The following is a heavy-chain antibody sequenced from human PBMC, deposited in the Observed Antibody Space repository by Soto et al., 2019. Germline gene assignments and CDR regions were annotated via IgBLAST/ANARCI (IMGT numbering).Heavy chain of an antibody. CDR1: GGSISSGGYY. CDR2: IYYSGST. D-gene: IGHD5-12*01. CDR3: ARGVRGWLQPHRNWFDP. V-gene: IGHV4-31*03. Sequence: TLSLTCTVSGGSISSGGYYWSWIRQHPGKGLEWIGYIYYSGSTYYNPSLKSRVTISVDTSKNQFSLKLSSVTAADTAVYYCARGVRGWLQPHRNWFDPWGQGTLVTVSS. J-gene: IGHJ5*02.